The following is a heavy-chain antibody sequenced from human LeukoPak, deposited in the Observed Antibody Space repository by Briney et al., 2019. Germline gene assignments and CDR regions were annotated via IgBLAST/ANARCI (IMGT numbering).Heavy chain of an antibody. CDR3: AKGYCSSTSCLARPHS. D-gene: IGHD2-2*01. CDR1: GFTFSSYA. CDR2: ISGSGDST. Sequence: GGSLRLSCAASGFTFSSYAMSWVRQAPGKGLEWVSGISGSGDSTYYADSVKGRFTISRDNSKNTLYLQMNSLRAEDTAVYYCAKGYCSSTSCLARPHSWGQGTLVTVSS. J-gene: IGHJ4*02. V-gene: IGHV3-23*01.